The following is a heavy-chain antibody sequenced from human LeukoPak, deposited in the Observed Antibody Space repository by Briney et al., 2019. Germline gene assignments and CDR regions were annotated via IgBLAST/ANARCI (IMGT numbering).Heavy chain of an antibody. CDR1: GFTFSNAW. Sequence: GGSLRLSCAASGFTFSNAWMSWVRQAPGKGLEWVGRIKSKTDGGTTDYAAPVKGRFTISRDDSKNTLYLQMNSLKTEDTAVYYCTTMAPIYYDCSGLDAFDIWGQGTMVTVSS. J-gene: IGHJ3*02. D-gene: IGHD3-22*01. CDR3: TTMAPIYYDCSGLDAFDI. CDR2: IKSKTDGGTT. V-gene: IGHV3-15*01.